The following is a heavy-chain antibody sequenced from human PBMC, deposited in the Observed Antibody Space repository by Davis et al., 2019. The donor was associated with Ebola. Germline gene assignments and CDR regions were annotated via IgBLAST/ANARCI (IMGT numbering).Heavy chain of an antibody. Sequence: GGSLRLSCAVSGFTLSSYWMSWVRQAPGKGLEWVANIKQDGSEKYYVDSVKGRFIISRDNAKNSLYLQMNSLRDEDTAVYYCAKLVSGYWGQGTLVSVSS. CDR2: IKQDGSEK. CDR3: AKLVSGY. J-gene: IGHJ4*02. D-gene: IGHD3-22*01. CDR1: GFTLSSYW. V-gene: IGHV3-7*03.